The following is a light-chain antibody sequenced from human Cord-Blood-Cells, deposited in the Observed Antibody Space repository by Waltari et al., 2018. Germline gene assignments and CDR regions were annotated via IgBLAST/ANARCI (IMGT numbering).Light chain of an antibody. Sequence: EIQMTQSPSSLSASVGDRVTITCRTSKSISSSLNWYQQNPGKAPKLMIYAASSLQSGVPSRFSGSGSGTDFTLTMSSLQPEDFATYYCQQSYSTPLTCGGGTKVEIK. V-gene: IGKV1-39*01. CDR3: QQSYSTPLT. CDR1: KSISSS. J-gene: IGKJ4*01. CDR2: AAS.